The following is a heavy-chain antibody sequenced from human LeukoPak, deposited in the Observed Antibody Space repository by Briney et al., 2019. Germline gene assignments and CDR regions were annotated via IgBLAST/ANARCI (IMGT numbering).Heavy chain of an antibody. V-gene: IGHV4-30-2*01. J-gene: IGHJ4*02. CDR2: IFHSGTA. D-gene: IGHD2-2*01. CDR3: AGSHIVVVPAATKIDY. Sequence: PSQTLSLTCTVSGGSINSGGYFWSWIRQPPGKGLEWVGYIFHSGTAYYSPSLKSRVTISVDKSKNQFSLSLSSVTVADTAVYYCAGSHIVVVPAATKIDYWGQGTLVTVSS. CDR1: GGSINSGGYF.